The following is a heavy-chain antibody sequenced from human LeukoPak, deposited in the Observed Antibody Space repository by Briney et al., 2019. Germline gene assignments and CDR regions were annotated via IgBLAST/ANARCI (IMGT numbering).Heavy chain of an antibody. CDR3: ARHCGGDCSHFDY. CDR2: IYYSGST. Sequence: SQTLSLTCTVSGGSISSGGYYWSWIRQPPGKGLEWIGYIYYSGSTNYNPSLKSRVTISEDTSKNQFSLKLSSVTAADTAVYYCARHCGGDCSHFDYWGQGTLVTVSS. D-gene: IGHD2-21*02. J-gene: IGHJ4*02. V-gene: IGHV4-61*08. CDR1: GGSISSGGYY.